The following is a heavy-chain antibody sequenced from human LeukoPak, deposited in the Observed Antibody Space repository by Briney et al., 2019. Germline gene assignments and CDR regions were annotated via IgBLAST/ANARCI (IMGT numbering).Heavy chain of an antibody. V-gene: IGHV4-34*01. D-gene: IGHD6-13*01. J-gene: IGHJ3*02. CDR3: ARDGRAPYSSSWYRDAFDI. CDR2: INHSGST. CDR1: GGSFSGCY. Sequence: PSETLSLTCAVHGGSFSGCYWSWIRQPPGKGLEWIGEINHSGSTNYNPSLKSRVTISVDTSKNQFSLKLSSVTAADTAVYYCARDGRAPYSSSWYRDAFDIWGQGTMVTVSS.